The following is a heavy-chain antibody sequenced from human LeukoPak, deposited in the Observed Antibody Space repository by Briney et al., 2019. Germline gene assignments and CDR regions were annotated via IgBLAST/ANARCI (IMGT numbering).Heavy chain of an antibody. CDR1: GYTFTSYD. CDR2: MNPNSGNT. J-gene: IGHJ4*02. D-gene: IGHD2-15*01. CDR3: ARVSRMRTSAPCSGGSCYSPLGY. Sequence: ASVKVSCKASGYTFTSYDINWVRQAPGQGLEWMGWMNPNSGNTGYAQKFQGRVTITRNTSISTAYMELSSLRSEDTAVYYCARVSRMRTSAPCSGGSCYSPLGYWGQGTLVTVSS. V-gene: IGHV1-8*03.